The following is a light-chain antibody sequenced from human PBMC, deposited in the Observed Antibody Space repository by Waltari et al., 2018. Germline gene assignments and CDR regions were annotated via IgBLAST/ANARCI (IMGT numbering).Light chain of an antibody. J-gene: IGLJ3*02. V-gene: IGLV5-45*01. CDR2: NKPDSTI. CDR3: MILYNNAVV. CDR1: SALTVRLYK. Sequence: QAVLTQPASLSASPGASASLTCTLRSALTVRLYKIYWYQQRPGSPPQFLLKNKPDSTIQLGSGVPSRFSASKDTSANAFILLISGIQSEDEADYYCMILYNNAVVFGGGTNLTVL.